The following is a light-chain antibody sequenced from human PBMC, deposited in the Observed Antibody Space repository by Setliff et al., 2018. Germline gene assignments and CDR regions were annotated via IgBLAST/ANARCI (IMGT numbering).Light chain of an antibody. J-gene: IGLJ1*01. CDR2: DVS. V-gene: IGLV2-11*01. CDR3: SSYAGSNNYV. CDR1: SSDVGGYNY. Sequence: ALTQPRSVSGSPGQSVTISCTGTSSDVGGYNYVSWYQQHPGKAPKLMIYDVSKRPSGVPDRFSGSKSGNTASLTISGLQAEDEADYYCSSYAGSNNYVFGTGTKSPS.